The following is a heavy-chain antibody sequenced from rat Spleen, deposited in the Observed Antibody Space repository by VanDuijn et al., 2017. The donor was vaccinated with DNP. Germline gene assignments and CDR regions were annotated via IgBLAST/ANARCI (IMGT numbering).Heavy chain of an antibody. V-gene: IGHV5-25*01. CDR2: ISPGGGRT. D-gene: IGHD4-3*01. Sequence: EVQLVESGGGLVQSGRSLKLSCAASGFTFRNYDMAWVRQAPTKGLEWVASISPGGGRTYYRDSVKGRFKIPRDNDKSTLYLQMNSLRTEDMATYYCVRWNSGHFDYWGQGVMVTVSS. CDR1: GFTFRNYD. J-gene: IGHJ2*01. CDR3: VRWNSGHFDY.